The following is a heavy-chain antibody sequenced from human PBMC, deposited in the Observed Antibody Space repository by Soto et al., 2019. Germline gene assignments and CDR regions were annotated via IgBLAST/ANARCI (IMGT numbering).Heavy chain of an antibody. V-gene: IGHV4-39*01. CDR3: ATADGFGVVTPFFEY. CDR2: SYYRGNT. CDR1: GGSISSRSHY. Sequence: QLQLQESGPGLVKPSETLSLTCTVSGGSISSRSHYWGWIRQSPGKHLEWIGSSYYRGNTHSNPSLQTRVTISVDTSKNQVSLRVYSVTAADTAVYYCATADGFGVVTPFFEYWGQGIVVTVST. J-gene: IGHJ4*02. D-gene: IGHD3-3*01.